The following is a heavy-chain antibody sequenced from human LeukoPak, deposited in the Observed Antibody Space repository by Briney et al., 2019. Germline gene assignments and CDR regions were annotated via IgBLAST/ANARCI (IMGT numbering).Heavy chain of an antibody. J-gene: IGHJ4*02. CDR2: TNDRGGNR. V-gene: IGHV3-23*01. CDR3: ARRGESTNYGDYRFDS. Sequence: PGGSLILSCAASGFTFSSYAMSWVRQAPGKGLEWVSATNDRGGNRYYADSVKGRFTISRDNSKNTLYLQMNSLRAEDTAVYYCARRGESTNYGDYRFDSWGQGTLVTVSS. D-gene: IGHD4-17*01. CDR1: GFTFSSYA.